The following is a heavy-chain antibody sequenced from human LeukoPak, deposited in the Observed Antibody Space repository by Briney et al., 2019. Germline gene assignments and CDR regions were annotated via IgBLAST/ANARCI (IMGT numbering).Heavy chain of an antibody. D-gene: IGHD3-16*02. CDR1: GGSFSGYY. Sequence: PSETLSLTCAVYGGSFSGYYWSWIRQPPGKGLEWIGEINHSGSTNYNPSLKSRVTISVGTSKNQFSLKLSSVTAADTAVYYCARSTRYDYVWGSYRPPLDYWGQGTLVTVSS. J-gene: IGHJ4*02. CDR2: INHSGST. CDR3: ARSTRYDYVWGSYRPPLDY. V-gene: IGHV4-34*01.